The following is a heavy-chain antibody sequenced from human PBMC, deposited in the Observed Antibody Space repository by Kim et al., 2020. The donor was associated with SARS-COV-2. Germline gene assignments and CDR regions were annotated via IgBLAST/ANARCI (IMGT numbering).Heavy chain of an antibody. CDR2: IYYSGST. CDR3: ARGYCSSTTCYLFDP. J-gene: IGHJ5*02. D-gene: IGHD2-2*01. Sequence: SETLSLTCTVSGASISSYYWSWFLQPPGKGLEWIGYIYYSGSTNYNPSLKSRVTISVDTSKNQFSLKLSSVTAADTAVYYCARGYCSSTTCYLFDPWGQG. CDR1: GASISSYY. V-gene: IGHV4-59*13.